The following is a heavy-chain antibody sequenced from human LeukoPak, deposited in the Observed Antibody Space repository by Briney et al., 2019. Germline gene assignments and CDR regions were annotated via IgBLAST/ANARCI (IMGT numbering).Heavy chain of an antibody. J-gene: IGHJ4*02. CDR3: AKDHDYYDSSGALGY. Sequence: AGSLRLSCAASGFTFSSYAMSWARQAPGKGLEWVSAISGSGGSTYYADSVKGRFTISRANSTNTLYLQMNSLRAEDRAVYYCAKDHDYYDSSGALGYWGQGTLVTVSS. CDR2: ISGSGGST. CDR1: GFTFSSYA. D-gene: IGHD3-22*01. V-gene: IGHV3-23*01.